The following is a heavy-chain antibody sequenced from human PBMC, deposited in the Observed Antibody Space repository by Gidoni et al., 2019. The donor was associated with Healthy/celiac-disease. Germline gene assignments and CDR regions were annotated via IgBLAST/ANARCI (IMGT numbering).Heavy chain of an antibody. D-gene: IGHD6-19*01. CDR2: ISWNSGSI. V-gene: IGHV3-9*01. Sequence: EVQLVASGGGLVQPGTSLRLSCAASGFTFDAYAMPWFRQAPGKGLEWGSGISWNSGSIGYADSVKGRFTISRDNAKNSLYLQMNSLRAEDTALYYCAKDTASSGWGDTYDYYGMDVWGQGTTVTVSS. CDR1: GFTFDAYA. CDR3: AKDTASSGWGDTYDYYGMDV. J-gene: IGHJ6*02.